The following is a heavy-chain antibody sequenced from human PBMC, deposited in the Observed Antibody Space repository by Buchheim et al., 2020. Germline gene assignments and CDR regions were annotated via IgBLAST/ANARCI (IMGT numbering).Heavy chain of an antibody. CDR3: ARDSGYYDIDSGSAEGGIWFDP. Sequence: QVQLVQSGAEVKKPGASVKVSCKASGYTFTSYYMHWVRQAPGQGLEWMGIINPSGGSTSYAQKFQGRVTMTRDTSTSTVYMELSSLRSEDTAVYYCARDSGYYDIDSGSAEGGIWFDPWGQGTL. CDR2: INPSGGST. J-gene: IGHJ5*02. V-gene: IGHV1-46*01. CDR1: GYTFTSYY. D-gene: IGHD3-22*01.